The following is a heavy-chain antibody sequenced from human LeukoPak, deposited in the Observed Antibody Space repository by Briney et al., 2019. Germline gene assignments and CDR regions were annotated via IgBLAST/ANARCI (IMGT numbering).Heavy chain of an antibody. D-gene: IGHD2-15*01. J-gene: IGHJ6*03. Sequence: PGGSLRLSCAGSGFTFSSYSMIWVRQAPGKGLEWVSSISRSGSTKYYADSVKGRFTISRDNAKNSLFLQMNSLRAEDTAVYYCARVLRYCSGGNCYSGGLGYMDVWGKGTTVTISS. V-gene: IGHV3-48*04. CDR1: GFTFSSYS. CDR2: ISRSGSTK. CDR3: ARVLRYCSGGNCYSGGLGYMDV.